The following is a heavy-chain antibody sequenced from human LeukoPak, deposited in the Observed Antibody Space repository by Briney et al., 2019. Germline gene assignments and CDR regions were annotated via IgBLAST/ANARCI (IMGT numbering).Heavy chain of an antibody. V-gene: IGHV3-49*04. Sequence: PGRSLRLSCAVSGFTFGEYDMSWVLQAPGKGLEWVGIIRSKLYGETTEYAASVQGRFTMSRDDGKRTAFLQMNNLKTEDTAVYYCSRAGSDYNNYEYPLWGQGTLVTVA. CDR3: SRAGSDYNNYEYPL. D-gene: IGHD4-11*01. CDR2: IRSKLYGETT. CDR1: GFTFGEYD. J-gene: IGHJ4*02.